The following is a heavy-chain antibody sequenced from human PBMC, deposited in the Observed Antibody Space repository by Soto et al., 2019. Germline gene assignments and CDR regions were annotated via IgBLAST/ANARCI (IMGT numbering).Heavy chain of an antibody. V-gene: IGHV3-23*01. CDR1: GFTFSSYA. J-gene: IGHJ5*02. D-gene: IGHD1-7*01. CDR3: SKGEMSTIRNSFDP. Sequence: PGGSLRLSCAASGFTFSSYAMHWVRQAPGKGLEWVAALSRSGGATYYADSVRGRFTISRDASKDTLFLQMSNLRAEDTALYYCSKGEMSTIRNSFDPWGQGTLVTVSS. CDR2: LSRSGGAT.